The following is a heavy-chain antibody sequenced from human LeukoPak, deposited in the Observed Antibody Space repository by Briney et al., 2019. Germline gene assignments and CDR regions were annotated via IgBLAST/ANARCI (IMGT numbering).Heavy chain of an antibody. Sequence: PGRSLRLSCAASGFTFSRYAMSCVRQAPGKGLEWVSSISGSVGSTYYADSVMGRFTIPRDNSKNTLYLQMNSLRAEDTAVYYCAKDHYGSGKWGQGTLVTVSS. CDR1: GFTFSRYA. V-gene: IGHV3-23*01. J-gene: IGHJ4*02. D-gene: IGHD3-10*01. CDR3: AKDHYGSGK. CDR2: ISGSVGST.